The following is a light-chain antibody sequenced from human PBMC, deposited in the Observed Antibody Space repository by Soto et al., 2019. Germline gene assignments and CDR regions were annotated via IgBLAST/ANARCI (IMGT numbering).Light chain of an antibody. J-gene: IGKJ3*01. Sequence: EIVMTQSPATLSVSPGERATLTCRASQSIASNLAWYQQKPGQAPRLLIYGASTRATGITDRFSGSWSGTGFTLTISSLQSEDFAVYYCQQSNNWPFTFGPGTKVDI. CDR1: QSIASN. CDR2: GAS. CDR3: QQSNNWPFT. V-gene: IGKV3-15*01.